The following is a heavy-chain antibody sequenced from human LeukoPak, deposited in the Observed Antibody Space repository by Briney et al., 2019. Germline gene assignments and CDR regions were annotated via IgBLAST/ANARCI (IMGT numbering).Heavy chain of an antibody. D-gene: IGHD2-2*01. CDR2: IIPIFGTA. CDR1: GGTFSSYA. Sequence: ASVKVSCKASGGTFSSYAISWVRQAPGQGLEWMGGIIPIFGTANYAQKFQGSVTITADESTSTAYMELSSLRSEDTAVYYCAREMGYCSSTSCPGAFDIWGQGTMVTVSS. J-gene: IGHJ3*02. CDR3: AREMGYCSSTSCPGAFDI. V-gene: IGHV1-69*13.